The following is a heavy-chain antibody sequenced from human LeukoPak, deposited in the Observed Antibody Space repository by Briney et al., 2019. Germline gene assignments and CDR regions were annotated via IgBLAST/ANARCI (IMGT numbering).Heavy chain of an antibody. CDR3: ARDTEYSSSWDTMNV. D-gene: IGHD6-13*01. Sequence: PSETLSLTCTVSGGSISSGSYYWSWIRQPAGKGLEWIGRIYTSGSTNYNPSLKSRVTISVDTSKNQFSLKLSSVTAADTAVYYCARDTEYSSSWDTMNVWGQGTLVTVSS. J-gene: IGHJ4*02. V-gene: IGHV4-61*02. CDR1: GGSISSGSYY. CDR2: IYTSGST.